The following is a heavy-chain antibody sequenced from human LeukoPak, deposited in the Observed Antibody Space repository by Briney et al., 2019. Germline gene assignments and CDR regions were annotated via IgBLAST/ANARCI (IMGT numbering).Heavy chain of an antibody. CDR1: GGSISSGDYS. J-gene: IGHJ2*01. V-gene: IGHV4-30-4*07. CDR2: IYNSGNT. CDR3: ARGYDGSGYYYRNWYFDL. D-gene: IGHD3-22*01. Sequence: SETLSLTCAVSGGSISSGDYSWSWIRQPPGEGLEWIGFIYNSGNTYYNPSLKSRVTISVDTSKNQFSLKLSSVSAADTAVYYCARGYDGSGYYYRNWYFDLWGRGTLVTVSS.